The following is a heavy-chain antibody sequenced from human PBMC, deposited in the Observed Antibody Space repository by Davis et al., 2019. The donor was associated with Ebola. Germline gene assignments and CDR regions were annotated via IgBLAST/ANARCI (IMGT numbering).Heavy chain of an antibody. CDR1: GYIFTRYS. D-gene: IGHD6-13*01. J-gene: IGHJ4*02. CDR2: INGGNGDT. CDR3: ARDSSSSWYGY. V-gene: IGHV1-3*01. Sequence: ASVKASCKTSGYIFTRYSIHWVRQAPGEGLEWVGWINGGNGDTKCSQKFQGRVTFTRDASASTAYMELSSLRSEDTAMYYCARDSSSSWYGYWGQGTLVTVSA.